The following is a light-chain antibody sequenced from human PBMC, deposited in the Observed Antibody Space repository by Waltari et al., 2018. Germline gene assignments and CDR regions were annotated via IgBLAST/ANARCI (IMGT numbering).Light chain of an antibody. CDR3: AAWDDNLTGPL. J-gene: IGLJ3*02. Sequence: SVLTQPPSASGPPGQTVTIPCSASSSNTGGNCLYWYQQLPGMAPHLLIYKNNQRPSGVPDRFPGSKSGTSASLAISGLRSDDEAEYYCAAWDDNLTGPLFGGGTKVTVL. CDR1: SSNTGGNC. V-gene: IGLV1-47*01. CDR2: KNN.